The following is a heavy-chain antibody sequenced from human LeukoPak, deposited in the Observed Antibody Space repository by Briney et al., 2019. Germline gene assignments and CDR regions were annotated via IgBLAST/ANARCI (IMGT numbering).Heavy chain of an antibody. V-gene: IGHV4-38-2*02. CDR2: FYHSGTT. CDR3: ARRVGSSDCFDY. Sequence: SETLSLTCTVSGYSISSGYYWGWIRQPPGKGLEWIGSFYHSGTTYYNPSLKSRVTILVDTSKNQFSLNLYSVTAADTAVYYCARRVGSSDCFDYWGQGTLVTVSS. CDR1: GYSISSGYY. J-gene: IGHJ4*02. D-gene: IGHD6-6*01.